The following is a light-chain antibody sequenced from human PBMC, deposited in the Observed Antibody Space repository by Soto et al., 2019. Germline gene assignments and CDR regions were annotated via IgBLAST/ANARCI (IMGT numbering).Light chain of an antibody. CDR3: QQSRSLPWT. J-gene: IGKJ1*01. CDR2: AAS. V-gene: IGKV1-39*01. CDR1: QIISRY. Sequence: DIQMTQSPSSLSASVGDRVTITCRASQIISRYLNWYQHKPGEAPKLLIYAASTLQSGVPLRFSGSGSGTDFTLTIGSLQPEDFTTYYCQQSRSLPWTFGQGTKVDIK.